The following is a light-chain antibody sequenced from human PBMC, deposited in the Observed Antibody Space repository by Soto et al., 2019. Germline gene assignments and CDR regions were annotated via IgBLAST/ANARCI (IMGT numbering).Light chain of an antibody. CDR2: SDN. J-gene: IGLJ3*02. CDR3: ATWDDSLNGPV. V-gene: IGLV1-44*01. CDR1: SPNIGSNS. Sequence: QSVLTQPPSASGTPGQRVIISCSGSSPNIGSNSVIWYQQLPGTAPKLLIYSDNQRPSGVPARFSVSKSGTSASLAVSGLQSEDEAEYSCATWDDSLNGPVLGGGTKLTVL.